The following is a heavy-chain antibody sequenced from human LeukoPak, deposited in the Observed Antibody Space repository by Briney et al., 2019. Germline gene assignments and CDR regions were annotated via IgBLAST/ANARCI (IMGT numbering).Heavy chain of an antibody. CDR2: VSGSGGST. V-gene: IGHV3-23*01. D-gene: IGHD3-10*01. Sequence: GGSLRLSCAASGFTFSSYAMTWVRQAPGKGLEWVSTVSGSGGSTYYADSVKGRFTISRDNSKNTLYLQMNSLRAEDTAVYYCAKDPDYYGSGSSMDGANPATDYWGQGTLVTVSS. J-gene: IGHJ4*02. CDR3: AKDPDYYGSGSSMDGANPATDY. CDR1: GFTFSSYA.